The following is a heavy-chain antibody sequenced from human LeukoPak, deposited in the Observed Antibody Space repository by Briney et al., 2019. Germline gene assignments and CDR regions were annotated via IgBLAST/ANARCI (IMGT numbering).Heavy chain of an antibody. V-gene: IGHV4-39*01. Sequence: SETLSLTCTVSGGSISSSSYYWGWIRQPPGKGLEWIGSIYYSGSTYYNPSLKSRVTISVDTSKNQFSLKLSSVTAADTAVYYCARRSRVGPYSSSWYVDAFDIWGQGTMVTVSS. CDR2: IYYSGST. J-gene: IGHJ3*02. CDR1: GGSISSSSYY. CDR3: ARRSRVGPYSSSWYVDAFDI. D-gene: IGHD6-13*01.